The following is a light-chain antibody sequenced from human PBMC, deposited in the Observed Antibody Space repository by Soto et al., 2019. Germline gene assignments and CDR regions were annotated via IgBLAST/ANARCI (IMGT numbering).Light chain of an antibody. V-gene: IGKV1-12*01. J-gene: IGKJ4*01. CDR2: AAS. CDR1: QGINNW. Sequence: DIQMTQSPSSVSASVGDTVSITCRASQGINNWLAWYQQKPGKAPQLLIYAASSLQSGVPSRYSGSRFGTDFTLTIISLQPEEFATYFCQQANNLRLTFGGGTKIAIK. CDR3: QQANNLRLT.